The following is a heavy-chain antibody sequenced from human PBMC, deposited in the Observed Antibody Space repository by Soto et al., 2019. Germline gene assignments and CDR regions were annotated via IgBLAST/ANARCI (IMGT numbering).Heavy chain of an antibody. CDR1: GYTFTSYA. J-gene: IGHJ6*03. Sequence: QVQLVQSGAEVKKPGASVKVSCKASGYTFTSYAMHWVRQAPGQRLEWMGWINAGNGNTKYSQKFQGRVTITRDTSASTADMKLSSLRSEDTAVYYCAREGEFRSTMFGVVIITDYYYYYMDVWGKGTTVTVSS. CDR2: INAGNGNT. D-gene: IGHD3-3*01. V-gene: IGHV1-3*01. CDR3: AREGEFRSTMFGVVIITDYYYYYMDV.